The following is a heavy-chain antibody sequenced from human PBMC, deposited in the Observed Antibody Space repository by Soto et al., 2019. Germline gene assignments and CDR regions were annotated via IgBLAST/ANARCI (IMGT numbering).Heavy chain of an antibody. Sequence: GASVKVSCKASGYTFTGYYMHWVRQAPGQGLEWMGWINPNSGGTNYAQKFQGWVTMTRDTSISTAYMELSRLRSDDTAVYYCARALAVAGELDYYYYGMDDWGQGTTVTVSS. V-gene: IGHV1-2*04. D-gene: IGHD6-19*01. CDR1: GYTFTGYY. J-gene: IGHJ6*02. CDR3: ARALAVAGELDYYYYGMDD. CDR2: INPNSGGT.